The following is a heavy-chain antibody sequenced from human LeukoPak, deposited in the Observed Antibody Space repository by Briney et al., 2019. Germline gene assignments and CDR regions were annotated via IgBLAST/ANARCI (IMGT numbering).Heavy chain of an antibody. D-gene: IGHD2-2*02. J-gene: IGHJ5*02. CDR1: GYIFTSYG. Sequence: ASVKVSCKASGYIFTSYGISWVRQAPGQGLEWMGWISAYNGNTNYAQKLQGRVTMTTDTSTSTAYMELRSLRSDDTAVYYCARGYCSSTSCYIEDNWFDPWGQGTLVTVSS. V-gene: IGHV1-18*01. CDR3: ARGYCSSTSCYIEDNWFDP. CDR2: ISAYNGNT.